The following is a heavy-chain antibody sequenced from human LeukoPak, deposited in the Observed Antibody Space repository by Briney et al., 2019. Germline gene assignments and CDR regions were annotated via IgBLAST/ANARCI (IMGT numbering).Heavy chain of an antibody. CDR3: ARGLYEFCSGGSCYSYYFDY. J-gene: IGHJ4*02. CDR1: GFFVNSNY. Sequence: PGGSLRLSCSTSGFFVNSNYMSWVRQAPGTGLEWVSIMYASGSTYYADSVKGRFTISRDNSKNTLYLQMNSLRAEDTAVYFCARGLYEFCSGGSCYSYYFDYWGQGTLVTVSS. D-gene: IGHD2-15*01. V-gene: IGHV3-66*01. CDR2: MYASGST.